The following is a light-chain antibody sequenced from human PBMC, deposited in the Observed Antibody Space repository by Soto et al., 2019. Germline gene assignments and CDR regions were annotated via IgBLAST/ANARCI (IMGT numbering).Light chain of an antibody. V-gene: IGKV3-11*01. J-gene: IGKJ1*01. CDR2: DAS. Sequence: EIVLTQSPATLSLSPGERATLSCMASPSVSSYLAWYQQNPGQAPRLLIYDASHSATGIPARFSGSGSGTDFSLSILSLEPEDVAADYCHQHSDWPSTLTFGQGTKVEI. CDR1: PSVSSY. CDR3: HQHSDWPSTLT.